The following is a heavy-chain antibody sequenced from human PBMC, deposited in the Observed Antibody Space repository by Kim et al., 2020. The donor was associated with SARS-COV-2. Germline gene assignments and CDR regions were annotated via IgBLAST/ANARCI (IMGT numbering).Heavy chain of an antibody. CDR1: GFTFSSYA. CDR2: ISGTGGST. Sequence: GGSLRLSCAASGFTFSSYAMSWVRQAPGKGLEWVSAISGTGGSTYYADSVKGRFTISRDNSKNTLYLQMNSLRAEDTAVYYCAKLWGENYYDSSGYYNTPGPRQPADPWGQGTLVTVSS. J-gene: IGHJ5*02. D-gene: IGHD3-22*01. V-gene: IGHV3-23*01. CDR3: AKLWGENYYDSSGYYNTPGPRQPADP.